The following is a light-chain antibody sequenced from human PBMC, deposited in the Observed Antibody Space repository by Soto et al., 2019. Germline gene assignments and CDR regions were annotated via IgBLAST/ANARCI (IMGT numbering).Light chain of an antibody. J-gene: IGKJ3*01. V-gene: IGKV3-20*01. CDR1: QTISSSY. Sequence: EIVLTQSPGTLSLSPGERATLSCRASQTISSSYLAWYQQKPGQAPRLIIYGASTRATGIPDRFSGSGSGTDFTLTINRLESEDIAAYYCQQFRTFGPGNKVEIK. CDR3: QQFRT. CDR2: GAS.